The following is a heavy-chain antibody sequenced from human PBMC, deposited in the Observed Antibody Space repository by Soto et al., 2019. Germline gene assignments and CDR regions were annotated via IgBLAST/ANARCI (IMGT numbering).Heavy chain of an antibody. Sequence: QVQLQESGPGLVKPSETLSLTCTVSGGSISGYYWSWIRQPPGKGLEWIGFIYYSGSTKYNPSLKSRVTISVDTSKNQFSLKLTSVTAADTAMYYCARLSLGAFATRGFDPWGQGTLVTVSS. CDR1: GGSISGYY. V-gene: IGHV4-59*08. CDR2: IYYSGST. J-gene: IGHJ5*02. CDR3: ARLSLGAFATRGFDP. D-gene: IGHD1-26*01.